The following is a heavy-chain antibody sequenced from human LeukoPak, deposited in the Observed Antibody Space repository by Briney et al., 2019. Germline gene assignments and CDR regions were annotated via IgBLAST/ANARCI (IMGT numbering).Heavy chain of an antibody. Sequence: GGSLRLSCAASGFTFSSYWMNWVRQAPGRGLEWVANIKPDGRGKYYVDSVKGRFTISRDNAKNSLYLQMNSLRAEDTAVYYCARQNFEYWAQGTLVTVSS. CDR2: IKPDGRGK. CDR3: ARQNFEY. V-gene: IGHV3-7*04. CDR1: GFTFSSYW. J-gene: IGHJ4*02.